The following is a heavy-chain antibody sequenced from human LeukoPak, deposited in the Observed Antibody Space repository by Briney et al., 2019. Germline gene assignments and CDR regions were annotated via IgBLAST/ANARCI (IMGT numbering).Heavy chain of an antibody. CDR2: IIPIFGTA. J-gene: IGHJ4*02. CDR3: ARAEVRRYDYGGNIPIAY. CDR1: GGTFSSYA. Sequence: AASVKVSCKASGGTFSSYAISWVRQAPGQGLEWMGGIIPIFGTANYAQKFQGRVTITADESTSTAYMELSSLRSEDTAVYYCARAEVRRYDYGGNIPIAYWGQGPWVTVSS. V-gene: IGHV1-69*13. D-gene: IGHD4-23*01.